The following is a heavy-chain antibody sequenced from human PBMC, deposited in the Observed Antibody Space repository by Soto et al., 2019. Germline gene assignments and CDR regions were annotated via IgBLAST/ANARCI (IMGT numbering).Heavy chain of an antibody. V-gene: IGHV3-20*04. CDR3: AKDGRGYYYYMDV. J-gene: IGHJ6*03. CDR1: GFTFSSYA. Sequence: GGSLRLSCAASGFTFSSYAMSWVRQAPGKGLEWVSGISWNGGSTGYADSVKGRFTISRDDAKNSLYLQMNSLRAEDTALYYCAKDGRGYYYYMDVWGKGTTVTVSS. CDR2: ISWNGGST.